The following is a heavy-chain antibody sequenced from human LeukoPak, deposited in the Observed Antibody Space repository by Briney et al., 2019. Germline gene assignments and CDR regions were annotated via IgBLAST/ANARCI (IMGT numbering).Heavy chain of an antibody. CDR1: GFTFSSYA. Sequence: PGGSLRLSCSASGFTFSSYAMHWVRQAPGKGLEYVSAISSNGGSTYYADSVKGRFTISRDNSKNMLYLQMSSLRAEDTAVYYCVKDLVRGVHYYFDYWGQGTLVTVSS. CDR3: VKDLVRGVHYYFDY. CDR2: ISSNGGST. V-gene: IGHV3-64D*06. J-gene: IGHJ4*02. D-gene: IGHD3-10*01.